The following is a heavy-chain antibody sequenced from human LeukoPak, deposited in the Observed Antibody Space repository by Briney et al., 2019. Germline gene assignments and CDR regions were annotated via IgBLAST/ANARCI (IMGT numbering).Heavy chain of an antibody. J-gene: IGHJ3*02. V-gene: IGHV4-61*02. CDR3: ACTMVRGVMASSARDDDAFDI. CDR2: IYTSGST. CDR1: GGSISSSSYY. D-gene: IGHD3-10*01. Sequence: SETLSLTCTVSGGSISSSSYYWSWIRQPAGKGLEWIGRIYTSGSTNYNPSLKSRVTISVDTSKNQFSLKLSSVTAADTAVYYCACTMVRGVMASSARDDDAFDIWGQGTMVTVSS.